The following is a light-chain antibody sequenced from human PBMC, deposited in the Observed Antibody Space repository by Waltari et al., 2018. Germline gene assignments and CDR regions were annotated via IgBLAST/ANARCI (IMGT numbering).Light chain of an antibody. CDR2: STN. Sequence: QTVVTQEPSFSVSLGGTVTLTSGLSSGSDSSSPFPSWYQQTPGQAPRTLIYSTNTRSSGVPDRFSGSILGNKAALTITGAQADDESDYYCVLYMGSGISVFGGGTKLTVL. J-gene: IGLJ3*02. V-gene: IGLV8-61*01. CDR1: SGSDSSSPF. CDR3: VLYMGSGISV.